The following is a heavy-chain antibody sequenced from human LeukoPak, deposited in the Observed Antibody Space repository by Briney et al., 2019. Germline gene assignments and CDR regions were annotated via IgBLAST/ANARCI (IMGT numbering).Heavy chain of an antibody. V-gene: IGHV1-18*01. CDR2: ISVYNGNT. D-gene: IGHD3-16*01. CDR3: ARARGGSYYYNYMDV. J-gene: IGHJ6*03. CDR1: GYSFTSYG. Sequence: ASVKVSCKASGYSFTSYGISWVRQAPGQGLEWMGWISVYNGNTNYAQKLQGRATMTTDTSTSTAYMELRSLTSDDTAVYYCARARGGSYYYNYMDVWGKGTTVTVSS.